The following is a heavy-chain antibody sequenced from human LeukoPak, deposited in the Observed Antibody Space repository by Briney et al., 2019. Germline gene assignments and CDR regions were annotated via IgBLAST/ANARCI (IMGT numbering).Heavy chain of an antibody. CDR3: ARPSGAGGGYGEFDY. J-gene: IGHJ4*02. V-gene: IGHV3-66*04. CDR2: IHGDGST. CDR1: GFTVSSRY. Sequence: GGSLRLSCAASGFTVSSRYMSWVRQAPGKGLEWVSVIHGDGSTYYADSVKGRFTISRDNAKNSLYLQMNSLRAEDTAVYYCARPSGAGGGYGEFDYWGQGTLVTVSS. D-gene: IGHD4-17*01.